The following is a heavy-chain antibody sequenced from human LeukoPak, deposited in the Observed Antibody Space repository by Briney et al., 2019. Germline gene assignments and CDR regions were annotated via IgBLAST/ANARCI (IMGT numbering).Heavy chain of an antibody. CDR1: GFTFSNYA. D-gene: IGHD3-22*01. V-gene: IGHV3-23*01. J-gene: IGHJ4*02. CDR3: AKANYYDSSGYTDY. Sequence: GGSLRLSCAASGFTFSNYAMNWVRQAPGKGLEWVSGISGSGGSTYYADSVKGRFTVSRDNSKNTLYLQMNSLRAEDTAVYYCAKANYYDSSGYTDYWGQGTLVTVSS. CDR2: ISGSGGST.